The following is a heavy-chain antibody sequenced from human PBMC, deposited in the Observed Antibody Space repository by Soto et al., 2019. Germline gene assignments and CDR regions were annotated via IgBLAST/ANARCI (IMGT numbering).Heavy chain of an antibody. D-gene: IGHD3-3*01. J-gene: IGHJ6*02. CDR2: IWYDGSNK. Sequence: WGSPRLSCAASGVTVCSYGMDGVRQEPGKGLEWVAVIWYDGSNKYYADSVKGRFTISRDNSKNTLYLQMNSLRAEDTAVYYCARDLDYDFWSGYRPIYYYYGMDVWGQGTTVTVSS. CDR1: GVTVCSYG. V-gene: IGHV3-33*01. CDR3: ARDLDYDFWSGYRPIYYYYGMDV.